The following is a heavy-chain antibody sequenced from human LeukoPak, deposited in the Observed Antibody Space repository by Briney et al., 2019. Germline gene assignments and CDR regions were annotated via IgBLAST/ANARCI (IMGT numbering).Heavy chain of an antibody. CDR1: GGSISSGGYY. V-gene: IGHV4-30-4*08. D-gene: IGHD6-13*01. CDR2: IYYSGST. Sequence: SQTLSLTCTVSGGSISSGGYYWSWIRQHPGKGLEWIGYIYYSGSTYYNPSLKSRVIISVDTSKNQFSLKLSSVTAADTAVYYCARGLAAAGPFDYWGQGTLVTVSS. CDR3: ARGLAAAGPFDY. J-gene: IGHJ4*02.